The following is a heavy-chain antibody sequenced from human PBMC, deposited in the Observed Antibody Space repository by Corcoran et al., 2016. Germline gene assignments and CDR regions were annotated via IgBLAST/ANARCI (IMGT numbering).Heavy chain of an antibody. CDR2: IKGGENEK. Sequence: EVQLVESGGGLVQPGGSLRLSCAVSGFAFDTYWMNWVRQAPGKGLEWVANIKGGENEKYYVDSVKGRFTISRDNAKNLVFLQMNSLSAEDTTVYYCARSSWNDYWGQGTLVTVSS. CDR1: GFAFDTYW. V-gene: IGHV3-7*01. D-gene: IGHD6-13*01. J-gene: IGHJ4*02. CDR3: ARSSWNDY.